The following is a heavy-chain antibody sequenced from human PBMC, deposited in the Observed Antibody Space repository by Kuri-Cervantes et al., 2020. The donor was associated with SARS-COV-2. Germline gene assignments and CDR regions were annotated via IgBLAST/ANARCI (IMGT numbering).Heavy chain of an antibody. D-gene: IGHD2-15*01. Sequence: ASVKVSCKASGYTFTSYYMHWVRQAPGQGLEWMGIINPSGSSTSYAQKFQGRVTMTRDTSTSTVYMELSSLRSEDTAVYYCARKSRCSGGCNYGMDVWGQGTTVTVSS. CDR2: INPSGSST. CDR3: ARKSRCSGGCNYGMDV. V-gene: IGHV1-46*01. J-gene: IGHJ6*02. CDR1: GYTFTSYY.